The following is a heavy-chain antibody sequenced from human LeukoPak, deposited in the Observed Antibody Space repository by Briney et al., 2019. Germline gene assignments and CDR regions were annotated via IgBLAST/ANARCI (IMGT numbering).Heavy chain of an antibody. J-gene: IGHJ5*02. Sequence: SETLSLTCTVSGGSISSGSYYWSWIRQPAGKGLEWIGRIYTSGSTNYNPSLKSRVTISVDTSKNQFSLKLSSVTAADTAVYYCARGRNWNDGWFDPWGQGTLVTVSS. V-gene: IGHV4-61*02. CDR1: GGSISSGSYY. D-gene: IGHD1-1*01. CDR3: ARGRNWNDGWFDP. CDR2: IYTSGST.